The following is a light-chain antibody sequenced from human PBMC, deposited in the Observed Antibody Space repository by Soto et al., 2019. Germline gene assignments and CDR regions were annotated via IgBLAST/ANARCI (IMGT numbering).Light chain of an antibody. CDR3: HQYNFWPT. V-gene: IGKV3-15*01. Sequence: EIVMTQSPATLSVSPGERATLSCRASQSVSSNLAWYQQKPGQSPRILIYGTSTRATGIPARFSGSGSGTEFTLTISSLQSEDFAVYYCHQYNFWPTFGQGTKVDIK. J-gene: IGKJ1*01. CDR2: GTS. CDR1: QSVSSN.